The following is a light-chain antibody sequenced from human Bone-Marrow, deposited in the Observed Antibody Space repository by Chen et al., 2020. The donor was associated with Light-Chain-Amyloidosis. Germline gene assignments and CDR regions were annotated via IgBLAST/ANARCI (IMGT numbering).Light chain of an antibody. CDR3: QQSYNPPMNT. CDR2: EAS. V-gene: IGKV1-39*01. CDR1: QSISSL. J-gene: IGKJ2*01. Sequence: DIRMTPSPSSQSASVGDRVTLTCRASQSISSLLNWYQQNPGKAPKLLIYEASRLQSGVPSRFSGSGSGTDFTLTISNLKPEDFATYYCQQSYNPPMNTFGQGTKLEIK.